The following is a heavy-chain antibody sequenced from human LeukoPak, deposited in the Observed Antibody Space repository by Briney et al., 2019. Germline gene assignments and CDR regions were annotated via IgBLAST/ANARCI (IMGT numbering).Heavy chain of an antibody. V-gene: IGHV4-59*08. CDR2: IYYSGST. CDR3: ARLLYYYGSGSYSFDY. D-gene: IGHD3-10*01. J-gene: IGHJ4*02. CDR1: GGSISSYY. Sequence: PSETLSLTCTVSGGSISSYYWSWIRQPPGKGLEWIGYIYYSGSTNYNPSLKSRVTISVDTSKNQFSLKLSSVTAADMAVYYCARLLYYYGSGSYSFDYWGQGTLVTVSS.